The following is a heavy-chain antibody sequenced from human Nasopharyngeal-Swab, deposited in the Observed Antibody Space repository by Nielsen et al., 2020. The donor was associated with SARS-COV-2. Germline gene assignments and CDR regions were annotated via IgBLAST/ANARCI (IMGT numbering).Heavy chain of an antibody. CDR3: ARGHNTYCGGDCYSLAPDY. V-gene: IGHV3-30*03. Sequence: GESLKISCAASGFTFSSYGMHWVRQAPGKGLEWVAVILYDGSNKYYADSVKGRFTISRDNSKNTLYLQMNSLRAEDTAVYYCARGHNTYCGGDCYSLAPDYWGQGTLVTVSS. CDR1: GFTFSSYG. J-gene: IGHJ4*02. CDR2: ILYDGSNK. D-gene: IGHD2-21*02.